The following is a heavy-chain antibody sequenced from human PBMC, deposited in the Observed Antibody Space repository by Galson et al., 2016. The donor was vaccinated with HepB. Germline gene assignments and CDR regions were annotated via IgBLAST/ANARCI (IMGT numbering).Heavy chain of an antibody. J-gene: IGHJ6*04. D-gene: IGHD2-21*02. V-gene: IGHV3-23*01. CDR3: GRDYAMVTDQYSYHVDF. CDR2: ITSPGSFA. Sequence: SLRLSCAASGFTLSRYAMTWVRQAPGRGLGWVSAITSPGSFAYYADSVRGRFILSRDISKNTVYLEMNNLRAEETALYYCGRDYAMVTDQYSYHVDFWGKGTAVTVSS. CDR1: GFTLSRYA.